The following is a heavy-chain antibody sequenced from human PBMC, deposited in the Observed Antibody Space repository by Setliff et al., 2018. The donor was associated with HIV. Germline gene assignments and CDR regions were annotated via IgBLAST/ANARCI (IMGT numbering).Heavy chain of an antibody. CDR3: ASEAWTSYRSSSGYYYYYMDV. CDR2: IYYSGTT. Sequence: SETLSLTCTVSGDSVSSASYYWSWIRQPPGKGLEWIGYIYYSGTTKYNPSLKSRVTISVDTSKNQSSLKLSSVTAADTAVYYCASEAWTSYRSSSGYYYYYMDVWGKGTTVTVSS. D-gene: IGHD6-6*01. V-gene: IGHV4-61*01. J-gene: IGHJ6*03. CDR1: GDSVSSASYY.